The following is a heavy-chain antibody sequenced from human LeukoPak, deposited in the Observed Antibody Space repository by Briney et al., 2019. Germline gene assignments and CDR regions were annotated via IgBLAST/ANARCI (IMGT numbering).Heavy chain of an antibody. CDR1: NYSISSGYY. CDR3: ARDPYGDYVFGP. Sequence: PSETLSLTYTVSNYSISSGYYWGWIRQPPGKGLEWIGSIDHSGSTYCNPSLKSRVTISVDTSKNQFSLKLTSVTAADTAVYYCARDPYGDYVFGPWGQGTLVTVSS. V-gene: IGHV4-38-2*02. CDR2: IDHSGST. D-gene: IGHD4-17*01. J-gene: IGHJ5*02.